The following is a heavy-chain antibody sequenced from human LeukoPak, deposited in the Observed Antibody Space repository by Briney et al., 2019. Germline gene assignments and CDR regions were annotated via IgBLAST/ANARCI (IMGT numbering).Heavy chain of an antibody. CDR2: ISSSSSTI. D-gene: IGHD3-22*01. Sequence: PGGSLRLSCAASGLTFSSYSMNWVRQAPGKGLEWVSYISSSSSTIYYADSVKGRFTISRDNAKNSLYLQMNSLRAEDTAVYYCARDISYYYDSSGSQFDYWGQGTLVTVSS. V-gene: IGHV3-48*01. CDR3: ARDISYYYDSSGSQFDY. J-gene: IGHJ4*02. CDR1: GLTFSSYS.